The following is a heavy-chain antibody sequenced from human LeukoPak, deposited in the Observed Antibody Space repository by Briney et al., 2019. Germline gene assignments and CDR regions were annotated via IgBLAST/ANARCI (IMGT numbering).Heavy chain of an antibody. CDR1: GGPISSSSYY. Sequence: PSETLSLTCTVSGGPISSSSYYWGWIRQPPGKGLGWIGSIYYSGSTYYNPSLKSRVTVSVDTSKNQFSLKLRSATAADTAVYYCARSKLSYGDYLDYWGQGTLVTVSS. CDR3: ARSKLSYGDYLDY. J-gene: IGHJ4*02. CDR2: IYYSGST. D-gene: IGHD4-17*01. V-gene: IGHV4-39*01.